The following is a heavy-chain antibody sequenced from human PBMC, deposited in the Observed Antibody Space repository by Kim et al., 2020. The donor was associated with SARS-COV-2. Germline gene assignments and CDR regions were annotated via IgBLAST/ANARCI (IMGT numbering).Heavy chain of an antibody. D-gene: IGHD3-10*01. V-gene: IGHV4-61*01. J-gene: IGHJ4*02. CDR3: ARDRGGMVRGVIMYYFDY. CDR1: GGSVSSGSYY. Sequence: SETLSLTCTVSGGSVSSGSYYWSWIRQPPGKGLEWIGYIYYSGSTNYNPSLKSRVTISVDTSKNQFSLKLSSVTAADTAVYYCARDRGGMVRGVIMYYFDYWGQGTLVTVSS. CDR2: IYYSGST.